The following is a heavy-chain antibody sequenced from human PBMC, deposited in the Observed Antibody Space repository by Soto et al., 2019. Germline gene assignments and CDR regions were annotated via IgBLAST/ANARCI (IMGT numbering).Heavy chain of an antibody. J-gene: IGHJ6*02. V-gene: IGHV1-2*04. D-gene: IGHD2-8*01. CDR1: GYTFTGYY. CDR2: INPNSGGT. CDR3: ARARQYCTNGVCYPHYGMDV. Sequence: QVQLVQSGAEVKKPGASVKVSCKASGYTFTGYYMHWVRQAPGQGLEWMGWINPNSGGTNYAQKFRGWVTMTRDTSISTAYMELSRLRSDDTAVYYCARARQYCTNGVCYPHYGMDVWGQGTTVTVSS.